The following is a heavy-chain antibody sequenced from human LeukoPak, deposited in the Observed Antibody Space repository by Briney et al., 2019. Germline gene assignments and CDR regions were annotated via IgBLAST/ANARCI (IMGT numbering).Heavy chain of an antibody. CDR2: IKYDGGER. CDR1: GFIFSRNW. V-gene: IGHV3-7*01. CDR3: AKDSDSGAYDH. J-gene: IGHJ5*02. D-gene: IGHD6-19*01. Sequence: GGSLRLSCAASGFIFSRNWMSWVRQAPGKGLEWVANIKYDGGERYYVDSVKGRFTISRDNANNSVYLQMNSLRAEDTAVYYCAKDSDSGAYDHWGRGTLVTVSS.